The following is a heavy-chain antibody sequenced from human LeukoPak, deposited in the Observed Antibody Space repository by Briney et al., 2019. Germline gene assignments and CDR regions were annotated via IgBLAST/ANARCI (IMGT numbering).Heavy chain of an antibody. Sequence: GGSLRLSCVASRSTFSSYSMNWVRQAPGKGLEWVSSISSSSTYISYADSVKGRLTISRDNAKNSLYLQMNSLRAEDTAVYYCARGGAAMVNYWGQGTLVTVSS. V-gene: IGHV3-21*01. CDR1: RSTFSSYS. D-gene: IGHD5-18*01. CDR3: ARGGAAMVNY. J-gene: IGHJ4*02. CDR2: ISSSSTYI.